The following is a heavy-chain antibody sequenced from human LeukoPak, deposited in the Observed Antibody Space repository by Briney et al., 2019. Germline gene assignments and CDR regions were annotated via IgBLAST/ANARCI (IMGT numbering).Heavy chain of an antibody. CDR2: IYSGGST. D-gene: IGHD6-19*01. CDR1: GFTFSSNY. V-gene: IGHV3-66*02. J-gene: IGHJ4*02. Sequence: QSGGSLRLSCAASGFTFSSNYMSWVRQAPGKGLEWVSVIYSGGSTYYADSVKGRFTISRDNSKNTLYLQMNSLRAEDTAVYYCAGTLNHSSGWYYFDYWGQGTLVTVSS. CDR3: AGTLNHSSGWYYFDY.